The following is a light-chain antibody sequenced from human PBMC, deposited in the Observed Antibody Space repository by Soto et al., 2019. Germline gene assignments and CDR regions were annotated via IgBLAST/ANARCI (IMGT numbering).Light chain of an antibody. CDR3: GSYSISSTLNV. CDR1: SSDVGGSNY. CDR2: DVS. J-gene: IGLJ1*01. Sequence: QSALTQPASVSGSPGQSITISCTGTSSDVGGSNYVSWYQQHPGKAPKLMTYDVSNRPSGVSNRFSGSKSGNTASLTISGLQAEDEADYYCGSYSISSTLNVFGTGTKVTVL. V-gene: IGLV2-14*03.